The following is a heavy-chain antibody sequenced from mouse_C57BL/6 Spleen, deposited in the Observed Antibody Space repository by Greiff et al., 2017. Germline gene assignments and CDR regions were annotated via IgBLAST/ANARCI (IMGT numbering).Heavy chain of an antibody. Sequence: VQLQQSVAELVRPGASVKLSCTASGFNIKNTYMHWVKQRPEQGLEWIGRIDPANGNTKYAPKFQGKATITADTSSNTAYLQLSSLTSEDTAIYYCARDYYGSSSSWYFDVWGTGTTVTVSS. CDR3: ARDYYGSSSSWYFDV. J-gene: IGHJ1*03. V-gene: IGHV14-3*01. CDR2: IDPANGNT. D-gene: IGHD1-1*01. CDR1: GFNIKNTY.